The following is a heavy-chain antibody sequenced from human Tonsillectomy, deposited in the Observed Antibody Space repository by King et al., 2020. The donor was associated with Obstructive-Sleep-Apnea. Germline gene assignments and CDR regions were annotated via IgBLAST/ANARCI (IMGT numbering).Heavy chain of an antibody. V-gene: IGHV4-39*07. CDR3: ARGAYDSSGYYYGAAFNWFDP. CDR1: GGSISSSSYY. D-gene: IGHD3-22*01. J-gene: IGHJ5*02. Sequence: QLQESGPGLVKPSETLSLTCTVSGGSISSSSYYWGWIRQPPGKGLEWIGSIYYSGSTYYNPSLKSRVTISVDTSKNQFSLKLSSVTAADTAVYYCARGAYDSSGYYYGAAFNWFDPWGQGTLVTVSS. CDR2: IYYSGST.